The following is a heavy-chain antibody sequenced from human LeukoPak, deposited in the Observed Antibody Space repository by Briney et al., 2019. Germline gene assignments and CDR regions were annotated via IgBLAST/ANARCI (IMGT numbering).Heavy chain of an antibody. CDR1: GFTVSTNY. Sequence: GGSLRLSCAASGFTVSTNYLSWVRQAPGKGLEWVSVIYSGGSTYYTDSVKGRFTISRDNSKNSLCLQVYSLRPEDTAVYYCARDQRSESYYPWGWFDPWGQGTLVTVSS. J-gene: IGHJ5*02. V-gene: IGHV3-66*02. D-gene: IGHD1-26*01. CDR2: IYSGGST. CDR3: ARDQRSESYYPWGWFDP.